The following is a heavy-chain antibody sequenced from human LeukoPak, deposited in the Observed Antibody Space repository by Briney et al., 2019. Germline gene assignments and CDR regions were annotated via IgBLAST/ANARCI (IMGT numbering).Heavy chain of an antibody. J-gene: IGHJ4*02. Sequence: GGSLRLSCAASGFTFSSYGMHWVRQAPGKGLEWVAFIRYDGSNKYYADSVKGRFAISRDNSKNTLYLQMNSLRAEDTGVYYCAKDPIVGATELFDYWGQGTLVTVSS. CDR1: GFTFSSYG. V-gene: IGHV3-30*02. CDR3: AKDPIVGATELFDY. D-gene: IGHD1-26*01. CDR2: IRYDGSNK.